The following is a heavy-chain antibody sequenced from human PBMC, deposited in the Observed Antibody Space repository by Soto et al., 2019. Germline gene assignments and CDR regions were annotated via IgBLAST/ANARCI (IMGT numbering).Heavy chain of an antibody. J-gene: IGHJ6*03. CDR1: GFTFSSYA. CDR3: SKDSRSAGQTDYDFGSGYHQDRGGYMDV. CDR2: ISGSGGST. Sequence: EVQLLESGGGLVQPGGSLRLSCAASGFTFSSYAMSWVRQAPGKGLEWVSAISGSGGSTYYADSVKGRFTISRDNSKNRLYLQMKSLRAEDTAVYYCSKDSRSAGQTDYDFGSGYHQDRGGYMDVWGKGTTVTVSS. V-gene: IGHV3-23*01. D-gene: IGHD3-3*01.